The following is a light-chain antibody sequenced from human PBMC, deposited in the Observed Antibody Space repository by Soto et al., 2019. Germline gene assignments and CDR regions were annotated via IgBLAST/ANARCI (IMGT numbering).Light chain of an antibody. V-gene: IGKV3-15*01. CDR2: GAS. CDR3: QQYDNWPRT. Sequence: EIVMTQSPATLSVSPGERATLSCRASQSVSTNLVWYQQKPGQAPRLLIYGASTRATGFPARFSGSGSGTDFTLTISSLQSEDFAVYYCQQYDNWPRTF. J-gene: IGKJ1*01. CDR1: QSVSTN.